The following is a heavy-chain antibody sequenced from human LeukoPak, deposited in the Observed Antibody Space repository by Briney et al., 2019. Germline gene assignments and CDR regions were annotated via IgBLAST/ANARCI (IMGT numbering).Heavy chain of an antibody. Sequence: SETLSLTCTVSGGSISSYYWSWIRQPAGKGLEWIGRIYTSGSTNYNPSLKSRVTMSVDTSKNQFSLKLSSVTAADTAVYYCARLQGDDSSGYYEYYFDYWGQGTLVTVSS. V-gene: IGHV4-4*07. CDR1: GGSISSYY. CDR2: IYTSGST. CDR3: ARLQGDDSSGYYEYYFDY. D-gene: IGHD3-22*01. J-gene: IGHJ4*02.